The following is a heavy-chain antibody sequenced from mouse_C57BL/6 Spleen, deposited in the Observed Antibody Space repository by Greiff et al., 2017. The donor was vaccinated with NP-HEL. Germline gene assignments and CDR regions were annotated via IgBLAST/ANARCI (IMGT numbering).Heavy chain of an antibody. CDR3: TTRDTTVVATGYFDV. J-gene: IGHJ1*03. CDR1: GFNIKDDY. D-gene: IGHD1-1*01. Sequence: EVQVVESGAELVRPGASVKLSCTASGFNIKDDYMHWVKQRPEQGLEWIGWIDPENGDTEYASKFQGKATITADTSSNTAYLQLSSLTSEDTAVYYCTTRDTTVVATGYFDVWGTGTTVTVSS. V-gene: IGHV14-4*01. CDR2: IDPENGDT.